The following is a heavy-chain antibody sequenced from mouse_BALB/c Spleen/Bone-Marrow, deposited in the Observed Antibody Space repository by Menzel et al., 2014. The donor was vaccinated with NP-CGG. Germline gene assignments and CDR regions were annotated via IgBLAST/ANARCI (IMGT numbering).Heavy chain of an antibody. CDR3: ARSGGYYVYYAMYY. Sequence: EVQLQQSGPELEKPGASVKISCKASGYSFTGYNMNWVKQSNGKSLEWIGNIDPYYGGTSYNQKFKGKATLTVDKSSSSAYIEVKSLTSEDSAVYYCARSGGYYVYYAMYYWGQGTSVTVSS. D-gene: IGHD2-3*01. CDR2: IDPYYGGT. CDR1: GYSFTGYN. J-gene: IGHJ4*01. V-gene: IGHV1-39*01.